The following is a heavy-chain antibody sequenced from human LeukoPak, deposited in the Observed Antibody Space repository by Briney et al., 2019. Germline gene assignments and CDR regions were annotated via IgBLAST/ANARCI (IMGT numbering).Heavy chain of an antibody. D-gene: IGHD3-22*01. Sequence: SGTLSLTCTVSGGSISSYYWSWIRQPAGKGLEWIGRIYTSGSTNYNPSLKSRVTMSVDTSKNQFSLKLSSVTAADTAVYYCARERNDYYDSSGYPDYWGQGTLVTVSS. V-gene: IGHV4-4*07. J-gene: IGHJ4*02. CDR2: IYTSGST. CDR3: ARERNDYYDSSGYPDY. CDR1: GGSISSYY.